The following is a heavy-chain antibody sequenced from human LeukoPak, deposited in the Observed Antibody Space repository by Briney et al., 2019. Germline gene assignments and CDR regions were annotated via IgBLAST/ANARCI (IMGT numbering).Heavy chain of an antibody. Sequence: SGTLSLTCAVSGGSISSSNWWRWIRQPGGKGLEWVGEIYHSGSTNYNPSLKGRVTITVDTSKNQFSLKLRSVTAADTAVYYCARGRGYSYGYDWFDPWGQGTLVTVSS. V-gene: IGHV4-4*02. J-gene: IGHJ5*02. CDR3: ARGRGYSYGYDWFDP. CDR1: GGSISSSNW. D-gene: IGHD5-18*01. CDR2: IYHSGST.